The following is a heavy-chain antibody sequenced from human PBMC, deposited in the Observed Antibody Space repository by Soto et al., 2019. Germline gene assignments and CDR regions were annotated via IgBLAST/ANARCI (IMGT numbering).Heavy chain of an antibody. V-gene: IGHV4-39*01. D-gene: IGHD3-22*01. CDR3: ARRLYYDSSGFEGGGMDV. CDR2: IYSTENT. Sequence: PTETLSLTCTVSGGSVSSNSYSWGWIRQSPGKGLEWIGSIYSTENTYYHPSLQSRVTISVDTSKNQFSLKLSSVTAADTAVYYCARRLYYDSSGFEGGGMDVWGQGTTVTVSS. J-gene: IGHJ6*02. CDR1: GGSVSSNSYS.